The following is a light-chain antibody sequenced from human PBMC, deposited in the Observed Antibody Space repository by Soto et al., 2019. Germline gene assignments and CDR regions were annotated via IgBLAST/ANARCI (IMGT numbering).Light chain of an antibody. V-gene: IGKV3-20*01. CDR3: EQYGSTHLT. Sequence: EIVLTQSPGTLSLSPGERATLSCRASQSVANNYLAWYQQKPGQAPRFLIYDASSRATGIPDRFSGSGSGTDCTLTISRLEPDDFAVYYCEQYGSTHLTFGGGTKVEIK. CDR2: DAS. CDR1: QSVANNY. J-gene: IGKJ4*01.